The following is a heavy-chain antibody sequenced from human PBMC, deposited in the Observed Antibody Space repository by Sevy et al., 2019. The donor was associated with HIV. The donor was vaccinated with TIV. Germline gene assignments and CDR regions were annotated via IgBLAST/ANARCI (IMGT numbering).Heavy chain of an antibody. V-gene: IGHV1-24*01. CDR2: FDPEDGET. D-gene: IGHD3-22*01. Sequence: ASVNVSCKVSGKTLSELSMHWVRQAPGKGLEWMGRFDPEDGETIYAQKFQGRVTLTEDTSTDTAYMELRSLKSEDTAVYYCVTTREYYEDSSGYLDFWGQGTLVTVSS. J-gene: IGHJ4*02. CDR3: VTTREYYEDSSGYLDF. CDR1: GKTLSELS.